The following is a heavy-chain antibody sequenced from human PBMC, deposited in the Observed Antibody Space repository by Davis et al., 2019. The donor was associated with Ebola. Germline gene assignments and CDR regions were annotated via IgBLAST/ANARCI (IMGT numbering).Heavy chain of an antibody. CDR1: GGSISSHY. CDR3: VRDGCPGGGCYCGDY. V-gene: IGHV4-4*07. J-gene: IGHJ4*02. Sequence: PSETLSLTCTVSGGSISSHYWSWIRQPAGKGLEWIGRIYTSGRTNSNPSLKSRVTMLVDTSKNKFSLRLSSVTAADTAVYYCVRDGCPGGGCYCGDYWGQGTLVTVSS. CDR2: IYTSGRT. D-gene: IGHD2-15*01.